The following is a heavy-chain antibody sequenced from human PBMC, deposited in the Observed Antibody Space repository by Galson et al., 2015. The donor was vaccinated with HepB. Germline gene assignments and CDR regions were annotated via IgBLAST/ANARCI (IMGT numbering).Heavy chain of an antibody. Sequence: SLRLSCAASGFTFSNAWMNWVRQAPGKGLEWVGRIKSKTDGGTTDYAAPVKGRFTISRDDSKNTLYLQMNSLKTEDTAVYYCTTDTGIAVAGWGWFDPWGQGTLVTVSS. CDR1: GFTFSNAW. V-gene: IGHV3-15*07. J-gene: IGHJ5*02. CDR3: TTDTGIAVAGWGWFDP. D-gene: IGHD6-19*01. CDR2: IKSKTDGGTT.